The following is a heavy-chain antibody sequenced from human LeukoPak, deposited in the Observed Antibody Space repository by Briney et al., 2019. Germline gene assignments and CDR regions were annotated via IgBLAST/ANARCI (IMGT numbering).Heavy chain of an antibody. D-gene: IGHD2-2*01. V-gene: IGHV4-30-2*01. Sequence: SQSLSLTCAVSGGSTSSGGSSWSWIRQPPGKGLEWIGYIYHSGSTYYNPSLKSRVTISVDRSKNQFSLKLSSVTAAGTAVYYCARGVGYCSSTSCPNWFDPWGQGTLVTVSS. J-gene: IGHJ5*02. CDR3: ARGVGYCSSTSCPNWFDP. CDR2: IYHSGST. CDR1: GGSTSSGGSS.